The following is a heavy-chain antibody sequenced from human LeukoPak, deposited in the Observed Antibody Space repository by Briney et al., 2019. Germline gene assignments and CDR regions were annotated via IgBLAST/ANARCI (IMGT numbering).Heavy chain of an antibody. CDR1: GCSVTTGSYY. D-gene: IGHD6-19*01. CDR3: ARMFFTYGWVPYPLDF. J-gene: IGHJ4*02. V-gene: IGHV4-61*01. Sequence: PSETLSLTCSVSGCSVTTGSYYWTWIRQSPGKGLEWIGNIYYSGSTNYSPSLKSLVTISIDTYNNQLSLKLLSVSTADTAVYYCARMFFTYGWVPYPLDFWGQGTLVIVSS. CDR2: IYYSGST.